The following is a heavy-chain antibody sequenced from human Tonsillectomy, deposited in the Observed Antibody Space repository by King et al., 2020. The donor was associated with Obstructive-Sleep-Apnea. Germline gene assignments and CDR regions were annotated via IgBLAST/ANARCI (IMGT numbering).Heavy chain of an antibody. V-gene: IGHV3-48*04. D-gene: IGHD6-13*01. Sequence: VQLVESGGGLVQPGGSLRLSCAASGFTFISYSMNWVSQAPGKGLEWGLYISSSSSTIYYPASVKGRFTISRDNSNNSLYLQMNSLRAEDTAVYYCARVAAAAFDYGMDVWGQGTTVTVSS. CDR2: ISSSSSTI. CDR3: ARVAAAAFDYGMDV. CDR1: GFTFISYS. J-gene: IGHJ6*02.